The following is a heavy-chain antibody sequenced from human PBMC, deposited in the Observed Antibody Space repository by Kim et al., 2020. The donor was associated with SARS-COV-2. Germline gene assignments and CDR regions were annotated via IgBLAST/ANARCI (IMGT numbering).Heavy chain of an antibody. J-gene: IGHJ4*02. V-gene: IGHV7-4-1*02. CDR2: INTNSGNP. CDR3: TRHEPHRD. CDR1: GYTFTTSA. Sequence: ASVKVSCKASGYTFTTSAINWVRQAPGQGLEWMGWINTNSGNPTYAQGFTGRFVFSLDTSVSTAYLQINSLEAEDTAVYYCTRHEPHRDWGQGTLVTVSS.